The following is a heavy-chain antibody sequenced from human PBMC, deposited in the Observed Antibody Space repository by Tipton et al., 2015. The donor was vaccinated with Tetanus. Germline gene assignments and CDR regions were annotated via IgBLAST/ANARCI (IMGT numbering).Heavy chain of an antibody. V-gene: IGHV4-31*03. CDR3: ARGGSDWSWYLQH. CDR2: IYYTGSA. J-gene: IGHJ1*01. Sequence: LRLSCNVSGDSITSDAYYWSWIRQHPGKGLEWIGYIYYTGSAYYNPSLKSRASISIDTSKSQFSLNLSSVTAADTAVYYCARGGSDWSWYLQHWGQGTLVTVSS. CDR1: GDSITSDAYY. D-gene: IGHD6-19*01.